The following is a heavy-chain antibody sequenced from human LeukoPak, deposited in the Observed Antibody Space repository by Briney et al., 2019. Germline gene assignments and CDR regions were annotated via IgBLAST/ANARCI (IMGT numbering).Heavy chain of an antibody. J-gene: IGHJ4*02. D-gene: IGHD3-10*01. CDR2: IYSGGST. CDR1: GFTVSRNY. CDR3: ARDSYYGSGSYSRYTFDY. Sequence: PGGSLRLSCAASGFTVSRNYMSWVRQAPGKGLEWVSVIYSGGSTYYTDSVKGRFTISRDNSKNTLYLQMNSLRAEDTAVYYCARDSYYGSGSYSRYTFDYWGQGTLVTVSS. V-gene: IGHV3-53*01.